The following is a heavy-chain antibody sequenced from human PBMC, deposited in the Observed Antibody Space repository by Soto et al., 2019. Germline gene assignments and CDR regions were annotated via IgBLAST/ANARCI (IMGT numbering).Heavy chain of an antibody. CDR1: GGSFSGYY. CDR2: INHSGST. D-gene: IGHD3-10*01. CDR3: ATYYYGSGSYYNVHY. V-gene: IGHV4-34*01. J-gene: IGHJ4*02. Sequence: SETLSLTCAVYGGSFSGYYWSWIRQPPGKGLEWIGEINHSGSTNYNPSLKSRVTISVDTSKNQFSLKLSSVTAADTAVYYCATYYYGSGSYYNVHYWGQGTLVTVSS.